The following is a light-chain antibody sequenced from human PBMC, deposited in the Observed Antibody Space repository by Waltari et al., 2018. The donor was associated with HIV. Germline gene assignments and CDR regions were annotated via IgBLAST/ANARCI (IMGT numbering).Light chain of an antibody. V-gene: IGLV2-23*02. Sequence: SALTQPASVSGSPGQSITISCTGTSSDVGGYNLVSWYQQTPGKAPPLIIYDVSKRPSGVSNRFSGSKSGNTASLTISGLQAEDEADYYCCSHAGSSIYVFGTGTKVTVL. CDR2: DVS. CDR1: SSDVGGYNL. CDR3: CSHAGSSIYV. J-gene: IGLJ1*01.